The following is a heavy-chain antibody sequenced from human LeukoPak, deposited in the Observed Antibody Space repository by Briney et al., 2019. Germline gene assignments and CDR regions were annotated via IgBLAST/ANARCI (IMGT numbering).Heavy chain of an antibody. V-gene: IGHV4-4*02. CDR2: IYHSGST. CDR3: AKDPFRAMIVVVITIVPSYFDY. Sequence: SGTLSLTCAVSGGSISSSNWWSWVRQPPGKGLEWIGEIYHSGSTNYNPSLKSRVTISVDKSKNQFSLKLSSVTAADTAVYYCAKDPFRAMIVVVITIVPSYFDYWGQGTLVTVSS. D-gene: IGHD3-22*01. J-gene: IGHJ4*02. CDR1: GGSISSSNW.